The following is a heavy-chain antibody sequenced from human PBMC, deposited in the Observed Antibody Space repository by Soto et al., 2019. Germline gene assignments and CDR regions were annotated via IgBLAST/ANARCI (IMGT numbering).Heavy chain of an antibody. D-gene: IGHD4-4*01. V-gene: IGHV1-8*01. CDR2: MNPNSGNT. CDR3: ASGATVTTFYYYYGMDV. J-gene: IGHJ6*02. CDR1: GYTFTSYD. Sequence: QVQLVQSGAEVKKPGASVKVSCKASGYTFTSYDINWVRQATGQGLEWMGWMNPNSGNTGYAQKFQGRVTMTRNTSISTGYMELSTLRSEDTAVYYCASGATVTTFYYYYGMDVWGQGTTVTVSS.